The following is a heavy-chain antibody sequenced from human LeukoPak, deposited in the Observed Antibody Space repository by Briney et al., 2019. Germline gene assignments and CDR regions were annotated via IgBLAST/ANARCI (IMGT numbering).Heavy chain of an antibody. J-gene: IGHJ4*02. CDR1: GYTFTGNY. CDR2: INPNSGGT. Sequence: ASVKVSCKASGYTFTGNYMHWVRQAPGQGLEWMGRINPNSGGTNYAQKFQGRVTMTRDTSISTAYMELSRLRSDDTAVYYCARELEYSSSSGEFDYWGQGTLVTVSS. CDR3: ARELEYSSSSGEFDY. V-gene: IGHV1-2*06. D-gene: IGHD6-6*01.